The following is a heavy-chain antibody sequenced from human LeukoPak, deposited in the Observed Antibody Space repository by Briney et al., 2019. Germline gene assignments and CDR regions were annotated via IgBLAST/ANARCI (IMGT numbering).Heavy chain of an antibody. CDR1: GYTLSNHA. Sequence: ASVKVSCKGSGYTLSNHAFSWVRQAPGQGLEWMGWISAYNGNTNYAQKLQGRVTMTTDTSTSTAYMELRSLRSDDTAVYYCARDGYSSGWSNWFDPWGRETLVTVSS. D-gene: IGHD6-19*01. V-gene: IGHV1-18*04. CDR2: ISAYNGNT. CDR3: ARDGYSSGWSNWFDP. J-gene: IGHJ5*02.